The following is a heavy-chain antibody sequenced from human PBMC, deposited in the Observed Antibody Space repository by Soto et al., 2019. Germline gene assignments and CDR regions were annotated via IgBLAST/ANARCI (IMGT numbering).Heavy chain of an antibody. CDR2: IKREGSDK. CDR3: ARDEAWNSLIY. Sequence: EVHLVESGGGLVQPGGSLRLSCAASGFTLSYYDMTWVRQAPGKGLEWVANIKREGSDKTYADSVKGRFTISRDNAKDSVYLQINSLRADDTAVYYCARDEAWNSLIYWGQGTLVTVSS. V-gene: IGHV3-7*03. J-gene: IGHJ4*02. D-gene: IGHD1-7*01. CDR1: GFTLSYYD.